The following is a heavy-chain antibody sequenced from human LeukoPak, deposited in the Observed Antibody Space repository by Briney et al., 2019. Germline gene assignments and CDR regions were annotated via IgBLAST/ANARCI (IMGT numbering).Heavy chain of an antibody. V-gene: IGHV1-18*01. CDR2: ITAYNGNT. J-gene: IGHJ6*03. CDR3: AADGLSLGSTNTYYYYYMDV. Sequence: ASVKVSCKASGYTFTSYGISWVRQAPGQGLEWMGWITAYNGNTNYAQKFQERVTITRDMSTSTAYMELSSLRSEDTAVYYCAADGLSLGSTNTYYYYYMDVWGKGTTVTVSS. CDR1: GYTFTSYG. D-gene: IGHD2-15*01.